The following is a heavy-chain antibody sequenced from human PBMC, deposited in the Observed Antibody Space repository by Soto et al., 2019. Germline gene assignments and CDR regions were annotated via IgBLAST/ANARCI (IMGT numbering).Heavy chain of an antibody. V-gene: IGHV6-1*01. CDR2: TYYRSKWYN. Sequence: SQTLSLTCAISGDRVSRNSAAWNWIRPSPSRGLEWLGRTYYRSKWYNDYAVSVKSRITINPDTSKNQFSLQLNSVTPEDTAVYYCARANTIFGVVTPTYYFDYWGQGTLVTVSS. J-gene: IGHJ4*02. CDR3: ARANTIFGVVTPTYYFDY. D-gene: IGHD3-3*01. CDR1: GDRVSRNSAA.